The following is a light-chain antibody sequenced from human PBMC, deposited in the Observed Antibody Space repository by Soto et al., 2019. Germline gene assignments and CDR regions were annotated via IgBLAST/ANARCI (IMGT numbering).Light chain of an antibody. Sequence: DIQMTQSPSTLSASVGDRVTITCRASQSISSWLAWYQQKPGKAPMLLIYDASSLESGIPPRFSGSGPGTEFTLTISSLQPDDFATYYCQQYNSYPWTFGQGTKVEIK. V-gene: IGKV1-5*01. CDR2: DAS. J-gene: IGKJ1*01. CDR1: QSISSW. CDR3: QQYNSYPWT.